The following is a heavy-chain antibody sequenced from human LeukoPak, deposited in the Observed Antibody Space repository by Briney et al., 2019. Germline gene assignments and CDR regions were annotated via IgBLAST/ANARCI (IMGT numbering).Heavy chain of an antibody. D-gene: IGHD3-22*01. Sequence: SETLSLTCAVYGGSFSGYYWSWIRHPPGKGLEWIGEINHSGSTNYNPSLKSRVTISVDTSKNQFSLKLSSVTAADTAVYYRARIVITPRFDPWGQGTLVTVSS. CDR3: ARIVITPRFDP. V-gene: IGHV4-34*01. J-gene: IGHJ5*02. CDR1: GGSFSGYY. CDR2: INHSGST.